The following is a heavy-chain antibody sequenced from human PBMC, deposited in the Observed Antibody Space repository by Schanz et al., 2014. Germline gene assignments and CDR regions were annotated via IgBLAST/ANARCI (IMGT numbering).Heavy chain of an antibody. V-gene: IGHV1-18*01. CDR2: ISPYTGNT. CDR1: GYTFTSYG. J-gene: IGHJ5*02. CDR3: ARDRRRYCSTASCLHDNWFDP. Sequence: QVQLVQSGAEVKKPGASVKVSCKASGYTFTSYGISWVRQAPGQGLEWMGWISPYTGNTHYFDKMEGRVTMTTDTSTSTAYMELRSLRSDDTAMYYCARDRRRYCSTASCLHDNWFDPWGQGTLVIVSS. D-gene: IGHD2-2*01.